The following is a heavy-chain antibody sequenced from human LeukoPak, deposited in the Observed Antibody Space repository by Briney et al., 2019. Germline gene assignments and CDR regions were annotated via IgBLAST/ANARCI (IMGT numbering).Heavy chain of an antibody. CDR3: ARGSTSLDY. D-gene: IGHD2-2*01. V-gene: IGHV3-9*01. CDR1: GFTFDDYA. J-gene: IGHJ4*02. Sequence: GRSLRLSCAASGFTFDDYAMHWVRQAPGKGLEWVSGISWNSVSIGYADSVKGRFTISRDNAKNSLYLQMNSLRAEDTALYYCARGSTSLDYWGQGTLVTVSS. CDR2: ISWNSVSI.